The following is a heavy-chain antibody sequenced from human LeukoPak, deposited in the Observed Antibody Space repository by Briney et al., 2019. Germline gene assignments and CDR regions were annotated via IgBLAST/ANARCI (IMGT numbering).Heavy chain of an antibody. V-gene: IGHV3-20*04. CDR2: INWNGGST. Sequence: GGSLRLFCAASGFTFDDYGMSWVRQAPGKGLEWVSTINWNGGSTGYADSVTGRFTISRDNAMNSLYLQMNSLRAEDTALYYCARDYQYSGSYFFAAFDIWGQGTMVTVSS. J-gene: IGHJ3*02. CDR3: ARDYQYSGSYFFAAFDI. D-gene: IGHD1-26*01. CDR1: GFTFDDYG.